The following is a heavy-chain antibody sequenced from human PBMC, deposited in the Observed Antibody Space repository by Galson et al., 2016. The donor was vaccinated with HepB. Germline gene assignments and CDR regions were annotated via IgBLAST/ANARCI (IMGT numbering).Heavy chain of an antibody. Sequence: SLRLSCAASGFSVSEFYLIWVRQAPGGGLEWISTIYNTGSTHYADSVRGRFTFSSDNSKNTLYLQMNSLRADDTAVYYCAREFQYESRGFAYKRPFDHWGQGTLVTVSS. D-gene: IGHD3-22*01. V-gene: IGHV3-53*01. CDR3: AREFQYESRGFAYKRPFDH. CDR1: GFSVSEFY. CDR2: IYNTGST. J-gene: IGHJ4*02.